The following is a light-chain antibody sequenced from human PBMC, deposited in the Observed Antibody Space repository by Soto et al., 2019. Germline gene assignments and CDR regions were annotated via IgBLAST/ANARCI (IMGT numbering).Light chain of an antibody. CDR3: QHYNNWPPWT. CDR1: QSVRSN. J-gene: IGKJ1*01. Sequence: EIVMTQSPATLSVSPGERATLSCRASQSVRSNSAWYQQKPGQAPRLLIYGASTRATGIPARFSGSGSGTEFTLTISRLQSEDFAVYYCQHYNNWPPWTFGQGTKVEVK. CDR2: GAS. V-gene: IGKV3-15*01.